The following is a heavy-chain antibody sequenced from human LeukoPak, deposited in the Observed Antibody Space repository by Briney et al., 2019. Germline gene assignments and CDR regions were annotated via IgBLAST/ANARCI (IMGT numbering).Heavy chain of an antibody. J-gene: IGHJ6*03. Sequence: SETLSLTCTVSGGSISSSSYYWGWIRQPPGKGLEWIGSIYYSGSTYYNPSLKSRVTISVDTSKNQFSLKLSSVTAADTAVYYCARAASSSLLDYYYYYMDVWGKGTTVTVSS. CDR3: ARAASSSLLDYYYYYMDV. CDR1: GGSISSSSYY. D-gene: IGHD6-6*01. CDR2: IYYSGST. V-gene: IGHV4-39*07.